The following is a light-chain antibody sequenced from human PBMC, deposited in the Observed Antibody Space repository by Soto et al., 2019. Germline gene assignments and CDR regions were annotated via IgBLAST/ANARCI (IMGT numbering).Light chain of an antibody. Sequence: QSVLTQPASVSGSPGQSITISCTGTSSDVGAYKYVSWYQQHPGQAPKLMIYEVSNRPSGVSNRFSGSKSGNTASLTISGLQAEDEADYCCSSHTSSSSVYVFGTGTKLTVL. V-gene: IGLV2-14*01. J-gene: IGLJ1*01. CDR1: SSDVGAYKY. CDR3: SSHTSSSSVYV. CDR2: EVS.